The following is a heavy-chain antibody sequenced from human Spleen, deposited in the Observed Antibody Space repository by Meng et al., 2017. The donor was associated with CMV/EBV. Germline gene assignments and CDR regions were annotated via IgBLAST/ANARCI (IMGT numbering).Heavy chain of an antibody. CDR2: IDNSGFTR. V-gene: IGHV3-23*01. CDR3: VTYSGSYSRYDTFDV. D-gene: IGHD1-26*01. J-gene: IGHJ3*01. Sequence: GESLKISCTASGLAFSSYAMTWVRQAPGTGLVWVSTIDNSGFTRYYADSEKGRFTISRDNSKNTLYLQMNRLRAEDTAVYYCVTYSGSYSRYDTFDVWGQGTMVTVSS. CDR1: GLAFSSYA.